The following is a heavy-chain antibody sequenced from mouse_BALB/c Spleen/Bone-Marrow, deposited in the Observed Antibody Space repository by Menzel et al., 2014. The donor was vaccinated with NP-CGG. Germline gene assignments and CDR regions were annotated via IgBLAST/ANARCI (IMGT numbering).Heavy chain of an antibody. CDR1: GFTFSSYT. CDR2: TSSGGSYT. CDR3: TRDDYDGAWFAY. J-gene: IGHJ3*01. V-gene: IGHV5-6-4*01. Sequence: EVMLVESGGGLVKPGGSLKLSCAASGFTFSSYTMSWVRQTPEKRLEWVATTSSGGSYTYYPDSVKGRFTISRDNAKNTLYLQMSSLKSEDTAMYYCTRDDYDGAWFAYWAKGLWSLSLQ. D-gene: IGHD2-4*01.